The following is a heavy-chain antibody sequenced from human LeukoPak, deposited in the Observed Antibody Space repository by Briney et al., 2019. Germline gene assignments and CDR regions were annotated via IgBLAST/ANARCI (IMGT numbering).Heavy chain of an antibody. D-gene: IGHD6-6*01. CDR1: GFTFSSYS. Sequence: GGSLRLSCAASGFTFSSYSKNWVRQAPRKGLEWVSSISSSSSYIYYADSVKGRFTISSDNAKNSLYLQMNSLRAEDTAVYYCARDISRSYYYYMDVWGKGTTVTVSS. J-gene: IGHJ6*03. CDR3: ARDISRSYYYYMDV. CDR2: ISSSSSYI. V-gene: IGHV3-21*01.